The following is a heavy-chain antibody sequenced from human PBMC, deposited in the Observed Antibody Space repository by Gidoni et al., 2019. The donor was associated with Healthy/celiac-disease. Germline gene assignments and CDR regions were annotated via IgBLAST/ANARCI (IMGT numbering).Heavy chain of an antibody. V-gene: IGHV4-30-4*01. CDR3: AGCSVIGWYGDAFDI. CDR2: IYYSGST. D-gene: IGHD6-19*01. Sequence: QVQLQESGPGLVKPSQTLSLTCTVSGGSISSGDYYWSWLRQPPGKGLGWIGYIYYSGSTYYNPSLKCLVTISVDTSMDQFSLKLGSVTAADTSVYYCAGCSVIGWYGDAFDIWGQGTMVTVSS. J-gene: IGHJ3*02. CDR1: GGSISSGDYY.